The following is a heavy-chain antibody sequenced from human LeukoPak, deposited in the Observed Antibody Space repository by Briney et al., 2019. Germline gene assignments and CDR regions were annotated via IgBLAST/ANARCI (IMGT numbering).Heavy chain of an antibody. D-gene: IGHD2-8*01. J-gene: IGHJ4*02. Sequence: SVKVSCKASGGTFSSYAISWVRQAPGQGLEWMGGIIPIFGTANYAQKFQGRVTITADKSTSTAYMELSSLRSEDTAVYYCARVGYCSKGVCYNYDYWGQGTQVTVSS. CDR3: ARVGYCSKGVCYNYDY. V-gene: IGHV1-69*06. CDR2: IIPIFGTA. CDR1: GGTFSSYA.